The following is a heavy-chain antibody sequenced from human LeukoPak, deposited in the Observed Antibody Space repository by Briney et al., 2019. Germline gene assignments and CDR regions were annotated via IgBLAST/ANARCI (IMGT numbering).Heavy chain of an antibody. D-gene: IGHD2-8*01. Sequence: SETLSLTCTVSGGSISGYYWSWIRQPPGKGLEWIGYIYYSGSTNYNPSLKSRVTISVDTSRNQFSLKLSSVTAADTAVYYCARAPNPDFFDDWGQGTLVTVSS. CDR1: GGSISGYY. J-gene: IGHJ4*02. CDR2: IYYSGST. V-gene: IGHV4-59*01. CDR3: ARAPNPDFFDD.